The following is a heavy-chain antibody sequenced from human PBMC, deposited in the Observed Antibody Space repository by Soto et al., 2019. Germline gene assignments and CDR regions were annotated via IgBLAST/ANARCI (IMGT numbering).Heavy chain of an antibody. CDR1: GGSISSGGYY. D-gene: IGHD4-17*01. J-gene: IGHJ4*02. CDR2: SYYSGST. Sequence: QVQLQESGPGLVKPSQTLSLTCTVSGGSISSGGYYWSWIRQHPGKGLEWIGYSYYSGSTYYNPSLKSRVTISVDTSKNQFALKLSSVTAADTAVYYCAAKYGDYFSHKACDYWGQGTLVTVSS. CDR3: AAKYGDYFSHKACDY. V-gene: IGHV4-31*03.